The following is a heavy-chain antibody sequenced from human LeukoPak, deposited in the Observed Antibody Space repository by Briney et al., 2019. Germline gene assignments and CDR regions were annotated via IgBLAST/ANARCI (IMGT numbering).Heavy chain of an antibody. CDR3: ARRLQHYFGMDV. Sequence: GGSLRLSCAASGFTVSSNYMSWVRQAPGKGLEWVSVIYSGGSTYYADSVKGRFTISRDNSKNTLYLQMNSLRAEDTAVYYCARRLQHYFGMDVWGQGTTVTVSS. V-gene: IGHV3-66*01. J-gene: IGHJ6*02. D-gene: IGHD4-11*01. CDR2: IYSGGST. CDR1: GFTVSSNY.